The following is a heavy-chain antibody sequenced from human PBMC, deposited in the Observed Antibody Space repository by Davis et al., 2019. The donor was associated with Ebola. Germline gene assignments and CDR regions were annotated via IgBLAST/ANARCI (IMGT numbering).Heavy chain of an antibody. Sequence: GESLKISCAASGFTFSSYSMNWVRQAPGKGLVWVSRINSDGSSTSYADSVKGRFTISRDNAKNSLYLQMNSLRAEDTAVYYCARERSQWFGELIYYYYGMDVWGQGTTVTVSS. D-gene: IGHD3-10*01. CDR2: INSDGSST. J-gene: IGHJ6*02. CDR3: ARERSQWFGELIYYYYGMDV. V-gene: IGHV3-74*01. CDR1: GFTFSSYS.